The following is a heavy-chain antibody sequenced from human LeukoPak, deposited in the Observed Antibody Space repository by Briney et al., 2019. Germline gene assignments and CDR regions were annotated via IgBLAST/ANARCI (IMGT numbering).Heavy chain of an antibody. CDR1: GGSISSYY. Sequence: SETLSLTCTVSGGSISSYYWSWIRQPPGKGLEWIGYIYYSGSTNYNPSLKSRVTISVDTSKNQFSLKLSSVTAADTAVYYCARREGYSSNWVWFDPWGQGTLVTVSS. CDR3: ARREGYSSNWVWFDP. D-gene: IGHD6-13*01. V-gene: IGHV4-59*01. CDR2: IYYSGST. J-gene: IGHJ5*02.